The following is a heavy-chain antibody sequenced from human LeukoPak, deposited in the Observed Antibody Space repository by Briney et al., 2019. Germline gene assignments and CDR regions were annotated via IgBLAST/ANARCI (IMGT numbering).Heavy chain of an antibody. D-gene: IGHD5-12*01. CDR3: ARERVATVYYYYYYMDV. Sequence: PGGSLRLSCAASGFTFSSYEMNWVRQAPGKGLEWVSYISSSGSTIYYADSVKGRFTISRDNAKNSLYLQMNSLRAEDTAVYYCARERVATVYYYYYYMDVWGKGTTVTVSS. V-gene: IGHV3-48*03. CDR1: GFTFSSYE. J-gene: IGHJ6*03. CDR2: ISSSGSTI.